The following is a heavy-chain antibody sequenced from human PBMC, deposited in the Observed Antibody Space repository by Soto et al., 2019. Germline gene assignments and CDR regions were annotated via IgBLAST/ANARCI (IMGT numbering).Heavy chain of an antibody. CDR1: GYTFTSYD. V-gene: IGHV1-8*01. CDR3: GRAKWPPPHSRFDP. D-gene: IGHD2-15*01. J-gene: IGHJ5*02. CDR2: MNPNSGNT. Sequence: QVQLVQSGAEVKKPGASVKVSCKASGYTFTSYDINWVRQATGQGLEWMGWMNPNSGNTGYAQKVQGRVTMTRNTTLRTAYMGPSRPRSEATAGYYCGRAKWPPPHSRFDPWGQGTLVTVSS.